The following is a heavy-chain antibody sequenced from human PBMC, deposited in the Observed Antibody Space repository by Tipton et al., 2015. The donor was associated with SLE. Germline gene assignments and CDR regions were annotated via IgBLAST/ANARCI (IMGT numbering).Heavy chain of an antibody. CDR1: GGSFSGYY. Sequence: TLSLTCAVYGGSFSGYYWSWIRQPPGKGLEWIGEINHSGSTYYNPSHKSRVTISVDTSKNQFSLKLSSVTAADTAVYYCARDSRYRYCYYGMDVWGQGTTVTVSS. CDR3: ARDSRYRYCYYGMDV. D-gene: IGHD5-12*01. V-gene: IGHV4-34*01. J-gene: IGHJ6*02. CDR2: INHSGST.